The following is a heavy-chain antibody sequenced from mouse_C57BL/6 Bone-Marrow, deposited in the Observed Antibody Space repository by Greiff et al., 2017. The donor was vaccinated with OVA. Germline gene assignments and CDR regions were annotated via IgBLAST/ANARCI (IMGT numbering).Heavy chain of an antibody. CDR2: IDPNSGGT. D-gene: IGHD1-1*01. CDR1: GYTFTSYW. V-gene: IGHV1-72*01. CDR3: ARWEITTVERDYFDY. Sequence: VQLQQPGAELVKPGASVKLSCKASGYTFTSYWMHWVKQRPGRGLEWIGRIDPNSGGTKYNEKFKSKAILTVDKPSSTAYMQLSSLTSEDSAVYYCARWEITTVERDYFDYWGQGTTLTVSS. J-gene: IGHJ2*01.